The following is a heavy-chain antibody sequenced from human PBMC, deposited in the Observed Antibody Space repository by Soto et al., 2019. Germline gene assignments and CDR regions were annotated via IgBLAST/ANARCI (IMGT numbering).Heavy chain of an antibody. Sequence: ASVKVSCKASGVTFSSYAISWVRQAPGQGLEWMGGIIPIFGTANYAQKFQGRVTITADESTSTAYMELSSLRSEDTAVYYCARDFRDCTNGVCYFYYYGMDVWGQGTTVTVSS. CDR3: ARDFRDCTNGVCYFYYYGMDV. CDR1: GVTFSSYA. CDR2: IIPIFGTA. D-gene: IGHD2-8*01. V-gene: IGHV1-69*13. J-gene: IGHJ6*02.